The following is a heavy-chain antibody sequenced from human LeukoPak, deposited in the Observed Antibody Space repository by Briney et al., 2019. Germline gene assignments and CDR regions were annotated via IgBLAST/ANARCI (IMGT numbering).Heavy chain of an antibody. V-gene: IGHV1-46*01. D-gene: IGHD3-10*01. CDR3: ALTGEGVDY. CDR2: IDPRDGST. Sequence: ASVKVSCKASGYTFTSLYMHWVRQAPGQGLEWMGIIDPRDGSTSYALKFQGRVTMTRDTSTSTVYMELNSLRSEDTAVYYCALTGEGVDYWGQGTLVTVSS. J-gene: IGHJ4*02. CDR1: GYTFTSLY.